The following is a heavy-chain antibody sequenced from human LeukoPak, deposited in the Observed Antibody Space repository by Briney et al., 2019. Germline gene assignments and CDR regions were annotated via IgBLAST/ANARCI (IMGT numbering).Heavy chain of an antibody. CDR3: ASSTWDTADDPDY. J-gene: IGHJ4*02. CDR1: GYTFTSYY. V-gene: IGHV1-46*01. CDR2: INPSGGST. D-gene: IGHD5-18*01. Sequence: ASVKVSCKASGYTFTSYYMHWVRQAPGQGLEWMRIINPSGGSTSYAQKFQGRVTMTRDTSTSTVYMELSSLRSEDTAVYYCASSTWDTADDPDYWGRGTLVTVSS.